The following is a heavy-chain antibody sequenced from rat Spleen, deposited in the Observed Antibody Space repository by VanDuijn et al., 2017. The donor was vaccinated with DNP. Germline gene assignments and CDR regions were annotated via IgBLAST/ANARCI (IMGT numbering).Heavy chain of an antibody. CDR2: ISYSGST. D-gene: IGHD1-4*01. V-gene: IGHV3-1*01. CDR3: ARWTRYFDY. J-gene: IGHJ2*01. Sequence: EVQLQVSGPGLVKPSQSLSLTCSVTGYSITSNYWGWIRKFPGHKLEYIGHISYSGSTTSNPSLKSRISITRDISKNQSFLRLNSVTPEDTATYYCARWTRYFDYWGQGIMVTVSS. CDR1: GYSITSNY.